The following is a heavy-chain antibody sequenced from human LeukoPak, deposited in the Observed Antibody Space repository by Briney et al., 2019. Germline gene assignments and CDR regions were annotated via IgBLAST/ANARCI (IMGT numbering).Heavy chain of an antibody. CDR3: AKDHEQWLTYFDY. J-gene: IGHJ4*02. V-gene: IGHV3-23*01. Sequence: GGSLRLLCAASGFTFSGHPMSCVRDAPGKGVNCPSTIAGGAENTYRAGAVKGRFTISRDNSKNTLYLQMNSLRAEDTAVYYCAKDHEQWLTYFDYWGRGTLVTVSS. CDR2: IAGGAENT. D-gene: IGHD6-19*01. CDR1: GFTFSGHP.